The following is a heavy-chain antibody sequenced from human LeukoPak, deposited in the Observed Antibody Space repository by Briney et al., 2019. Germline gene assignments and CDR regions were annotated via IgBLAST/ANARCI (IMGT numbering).Heavy chain of an antibody. V-gene: IGHV5-51*01. D-gene: IGHD3-22*01. Sequence: GESLKISCKGSGYSFTSYWIGWVRQMPGKGLEWMGIIYPGDSDTRYSPSFQGQVTISADKSISTAYLQWSSLKASDTAMYYCARSSNYYDSSGYQFDYWGQGTLVTVSS. J-gene: IGHJ4*02. CDR1: GYSFTSYW. CDR2: IYPGDSDT. CDR3: ARSSNYYDSSGYQFDY.